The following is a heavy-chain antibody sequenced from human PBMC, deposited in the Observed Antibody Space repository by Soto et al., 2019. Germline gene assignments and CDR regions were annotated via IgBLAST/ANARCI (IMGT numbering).Heavy chain of an antibody. CDR1: GFSLSTSGVG. Sequence: QITLKESGPTLVKPTQTLTLTCTFSGFSLSTSGVGVGWIRQPPGKALEWLAVIYWNDDERYSPSLKSRLTITKDTSKNQVVLTRNNMDPVDTATYDCAHKYTGGWPYYFYGIDVWGQGTTVTVSS. CDR2: IYWNDDE. CDR3: AHKYTGGWPYYFYGIDV. J-gene: IGHJ6*02. D-gene: IGHD2-2*02. V-gene: IGHV2-5*01.